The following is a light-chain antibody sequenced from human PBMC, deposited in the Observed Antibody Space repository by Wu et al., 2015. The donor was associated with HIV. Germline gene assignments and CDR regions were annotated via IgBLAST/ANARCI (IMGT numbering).Light chain of an antibody. CDR1: QSVSSY. J-gene: IGKJ4*01. Sequence: EIVLTQSPATLSLSPGERATLSCRASQSVSSYLAWYQQKPGQAPRLLIYDASNRATGIPARFSGSGSGTDFTLTISSLEPEDFAVYYCQQRSNWPPLTFGGGTKVEXK. CDR3: QQRSNWPPLT. CDR2: DAS. V-gene: IGKV3-11*01.